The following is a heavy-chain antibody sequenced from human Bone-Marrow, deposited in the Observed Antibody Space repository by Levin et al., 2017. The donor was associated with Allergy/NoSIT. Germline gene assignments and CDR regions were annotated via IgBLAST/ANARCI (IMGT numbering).Heavy chain of an antibody. V-gene: IGHV5-51*01. J-gene: IGHJ4*02. Sequence: GASVKVSCKVSGYTFINYWIGWVRQMPGKGLEWMGLIYPGDSDTRYSPSFEGLVTISVDRSITTAYLQWSSLKASDTAMYYCVRREFDFWGQGTLVTVSS. CDR3: VRREFDF. CDR1: GYTFINYW. CDR2: IYPGDSDT.